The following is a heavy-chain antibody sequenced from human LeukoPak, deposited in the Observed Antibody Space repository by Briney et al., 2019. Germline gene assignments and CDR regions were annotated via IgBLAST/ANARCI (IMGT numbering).Heavy chain of an antibody. J-gene: IGHJ5*02. Sequence: SETLSLTCAVYGGSFSGYYWSWIRQPPGKGLEWIGEINHSGSANYSPSLKSRVTISVDTSKNQFSLKLSSVTAADTAVYYCARYGGSYYSGWFDPWDQGTLVTVSS. CDR2: INHSGSA. D-gene: IGHD1-26*01. V-gene: IGHV4-34*01. CDR1: GGSFSGYY. CDR3: ARYGGSYYSGWFDP.